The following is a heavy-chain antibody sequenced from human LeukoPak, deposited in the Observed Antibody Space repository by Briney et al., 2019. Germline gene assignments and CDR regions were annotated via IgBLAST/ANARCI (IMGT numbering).Heavy chain of an antibody. Sequence: SETLSLTCTVSGGSISSYYWSWIRQPAGKVLEWIGRIYTSGSTNYNPSLRSRVTMSADMSKNQFSLRLTSVTAADTAVYYCLGQGVTAAGTFYWGQGTLVTVSP. CDR1: GGSISSYY. J-gene: IGHJ4*02. CDR3: LGQGVTAAGTFY. V-gene: IGHV4-4*07. D-gene: IGHD6-13*01. CDR2: IYTSGST.